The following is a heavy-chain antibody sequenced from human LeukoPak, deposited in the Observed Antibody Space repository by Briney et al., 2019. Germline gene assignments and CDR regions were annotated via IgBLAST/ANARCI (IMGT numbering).Heavy chain of an antibody. D-gene: IGHD2-2*01. Sequence: GGSLRLSCAASGFTFSNAWMSWVRQAPGKGLEWVGRIKSKTDGGTTDYAAPVKGRFTISRDDSKNTLYLQMGSLKTEDTAVYYCSTVPENYCSSATCYSYFDHWGQGTLVTVSS. V-gene: IGHV3-15*01. CDR1: GFTFSNAW. CDR2: IKSKTDGGTT. CDR3: STVPENYCSSATCYSYFDH. J-gene: IGHJ4*02.